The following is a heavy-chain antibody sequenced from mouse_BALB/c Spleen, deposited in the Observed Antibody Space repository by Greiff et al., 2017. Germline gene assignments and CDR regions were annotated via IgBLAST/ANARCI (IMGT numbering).Heavy chain of an antibody. Sequence: EVKLMESGPSLVKPSQTLSLTCSVTGDSITSGYWNWIRKFPGNKLEYMGYISYSGSTYYNPSLKSRISITRDTSKNQYYLQLNSVTTEDTATYYCARYDGYQAWFAYWGQGTLVTVAA. CDR3: ARYDGYQAWFAY. CDR2: ISYSGST. V-gene: IGHV3-8*02. J-gene: IGHJ3*01. CDR1: GDSITSGY. D-gene: IGHD2-3*01.